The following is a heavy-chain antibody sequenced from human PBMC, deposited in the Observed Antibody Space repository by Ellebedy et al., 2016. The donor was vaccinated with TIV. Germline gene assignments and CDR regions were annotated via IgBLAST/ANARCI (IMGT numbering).Heavy chain of an antibody. Sequence: AASVKVSCKASGYIFTNFGISWVRQAPGQGLEWMAWISAYNTNTNYAQKLQGRVTVTTDTSTSTAYMELRTLRSDDTAVYYCARDPLLSHITGTTAAYFFDYWGQGTLLTVSS. CDR1: GYIFTNFG. D-gene: IGHD1-7*01. V-gene: IGHV1-18*04. CDR2: ISAYNTNT. CDR3: ARDPLLSHITGTTAAYFFDY. J-gene: IGHJ4*02.